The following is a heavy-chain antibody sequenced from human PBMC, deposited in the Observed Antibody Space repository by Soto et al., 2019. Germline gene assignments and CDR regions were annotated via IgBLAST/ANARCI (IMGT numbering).Heavy chain of an antibody. J-gene: IGHJ4*02. Sequence: QVQLQESGPGLVKPSQTLSLTCTVSGGSISSGGYYWSWIRQHPGKGLEWIGYIYYSGSTYYNPSRKGRVTISVDTSKNQFSLELSSVTAADTAVYYCARSRGPAAGTPFDYWGQGTLVTVSS. D-gene: IGHD6-13*01. CDR1: GGSISSGGYY. CDR3: ARSRGPAAGTPFDY. V-gene: IGHV4-31*03. CDR2: IYYSGST.